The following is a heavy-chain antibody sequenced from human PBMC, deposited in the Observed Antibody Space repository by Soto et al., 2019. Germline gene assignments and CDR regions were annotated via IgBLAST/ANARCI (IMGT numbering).Heavy chain of an antibody. J-gene: IGHJ4*02. V-gene: IGHV3-21*06. CDR3: ARDQFYYDRRGLDN. Sequence: EVQLVESGGGLVKPGGSLRLACAASGFTFSSYSMNWVRQAPGKGLEWVSSISSSSTHIYYADSVKGRFTISRDNAKNSLYLQMNSLRADETAVYYCARDQFYYDRRGLDNWGQGTLVTVSS. CDR1: GFTFSSYS. D-gene: IGHD3-22*01. CDR2: ISSSSTHI.